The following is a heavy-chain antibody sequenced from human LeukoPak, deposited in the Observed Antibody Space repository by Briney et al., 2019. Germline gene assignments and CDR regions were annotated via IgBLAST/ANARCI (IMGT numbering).Heavy chain of an antibody. Sequence: GASVKVSCKASGGTFSSYAISWVRQAPGQGLEWMGGIIPIFGTANYAQKFQGRVTITADESTSTAYMELSSLRSEDTAVYYCAANWAYCDILTGPPQDYYYYMDVWGKGTTVTISS. V-gene: IGHV1-69*13. CDR3: AANWAYCDILTGPPQDYYYYMDV. D-gene: IGHD3-9*01. J-gene: IGHJ6*03. CDR1: GGTFSSYA. CDR2: IIPIFGTA.